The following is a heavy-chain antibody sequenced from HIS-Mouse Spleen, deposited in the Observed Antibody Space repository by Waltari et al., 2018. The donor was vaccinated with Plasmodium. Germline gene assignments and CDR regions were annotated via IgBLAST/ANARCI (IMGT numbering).Heavy chain of an antibody. Sequence: EVQLVESGGGLVKPGGSLRLSCAASGFTFSSYSMNWVPQAPGKGLEWVSSISSSSSYIYYADSVKGRFTISRDNAKNSLYLQMNSLRAEDTAVYYCAREDILTAYYNDYWYFDLWGRGTLVTVSS. CDR1: GFTFSSYS. CDR3: AREDILTAYYNDYWYFDL. CDR2: ISSSSSYI. V-gene: IGHV3-21*01. J-gene: IGHJ2*01. D-gene: IGHD3-9*01.